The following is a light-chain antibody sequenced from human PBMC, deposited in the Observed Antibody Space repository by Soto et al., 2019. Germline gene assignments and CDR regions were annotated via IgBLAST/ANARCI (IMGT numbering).Light chain of an antibody. CDR2: GAS. CDR3: QQYGISPTT. J-gene: IGKJ2*01. Sequence: EVVLTQSPGTLSLSPGERATLSCRASQTVTGNDLAWYQQKPGQAHRLLFYGASNRATGIPDRFRGSGSGTEFSLTISRLEPEDSAVYYCQQYGISPTTFGQGTRLEI. CDR1: QTVTGND. V-gene: IGKV3-20*01.